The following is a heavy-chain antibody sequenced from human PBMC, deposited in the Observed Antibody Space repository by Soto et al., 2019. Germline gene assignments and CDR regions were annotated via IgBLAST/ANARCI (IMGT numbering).Heavy chain of an antibody. V-gene: IGHV4-30-4*01. CDR3: ARDHYVYDILTGYGYYYGMDV. CDR1: GGSISSGDYY. CDR2: IYYSGST. D-gene: IGHD3-9*01. Sequence: SETLFLTCTVSGGSISSGDYYWSWIRQPPGKGLEWIGYIYYSGSTYYNPSLKSRVTISVDTSKNQFSLKLSSVTAADTAVYYCARDHYVYDILTGYGYYYGMDVWGQGTTVTVSS. J-gene: IGHJ6*02.